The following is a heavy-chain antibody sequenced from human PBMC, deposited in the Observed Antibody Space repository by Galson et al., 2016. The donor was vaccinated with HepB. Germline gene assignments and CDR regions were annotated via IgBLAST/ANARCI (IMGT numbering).Heavy chain of an antibody. CDR3: ARPHYIDGSGYYSIRLGVFDV. D-gene: IGHD3-22*01. J-gene: IGHJ3*01. CDR1: GFTFDDFV. V-gene: IGHV3-49*03. CDR2: IRSKPFGETT. Sequence: SLRLSCAASGFTFDDFVMIWFRQAPGRGPEWVGFIRSKPFGETTEYAASVKGRFSISRDDSKSIAYPQLNSLRTDDTAVYYCARPHYIDGSGYYSIRLGVFDVWGQGTMVTVSS.